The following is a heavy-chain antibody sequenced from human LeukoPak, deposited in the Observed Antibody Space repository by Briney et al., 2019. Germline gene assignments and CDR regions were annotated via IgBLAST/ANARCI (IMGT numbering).Heavy chain of an antibody. J-gene: IGHJ6*02. D-gene: IGHD2-15*01. CDR1: GYTFTSYD. CDR2: MNPNSGNT. Sequence: ASVKVSCKASGYTFTSYDIHWGRQPTAQGLEWMGWMNPNSGNTGYAQKFQGRVTMTRNTSISTAYMGLSSLRSEDTDVYYCARGPEVVDASKGLYYYYYYGMDVWGQGTTVTVSS. V-gene: IGHV1-8*01. CDR3: ARGPEVVDASKGLYYYYYYGMDV.